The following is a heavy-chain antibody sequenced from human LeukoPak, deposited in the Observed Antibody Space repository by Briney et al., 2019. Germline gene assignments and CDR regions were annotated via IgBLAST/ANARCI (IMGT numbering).Heavy chain of an antibody. CDR1: GGSISSYY. D-gene: IGHD2-15*01. J-gene: IGHJ4*02. Sequence: PSETLSLTCTVSGGSISSYYWSWIRQPPGKGLEWIGYIYYSGSTNYNPSLKSRVAISVDTSENQFSLKLSSVTAADTAVYYCARADRYCSGGSCYLDYWGQGTLVTVSS. V-gene: IGHV4-59*01. CDR3: ARADRYCSGGSCYLDY. CDR2: IYYSGST.